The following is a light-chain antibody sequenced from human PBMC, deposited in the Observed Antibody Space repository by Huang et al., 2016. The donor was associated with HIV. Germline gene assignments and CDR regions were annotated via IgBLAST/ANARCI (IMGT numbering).Light chain of an antibody. CDR1: QGLSNS. J-gene: IGKJ4*01. CDR3: QQYYVNPPLT. CDR2: GAS. V-gene: IGKV1-NL1*01. Sequence: IQMTQSPSSLSASIGDTVTINCRASQGLSNSLAWYQQKPGKAPKLLVYGASRLDSGVPSRFNGSGSGADYTLTISGLQPEDFATYYCQQYYVNPPLTFGGGTKVEIK.